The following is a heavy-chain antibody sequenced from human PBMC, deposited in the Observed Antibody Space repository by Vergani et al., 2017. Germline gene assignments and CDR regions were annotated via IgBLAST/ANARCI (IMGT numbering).Heavy chain of an antibody. Sequence: QVQLVQSGAEVKKPGASVKVSCKASGYTFTRYGINWVRQAPGQGLEWMGWISASNDKRNYAEKIQGRVTMTTDPSTSTAYMELRSLRFDDTAVYYCARVDRGSFDYWGQGTLVTVSS. D-gene: IGHD1-14*01. V-gene: IGHV1-18*01. CDR1: GYTFTRYG. CDR3: ARVDRGSFDY. CDR2: ISASNDKR. J-gene: IGHJ4*02.